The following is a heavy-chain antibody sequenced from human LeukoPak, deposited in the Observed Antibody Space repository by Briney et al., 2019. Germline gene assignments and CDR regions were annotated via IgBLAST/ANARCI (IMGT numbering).Heavy chain of an antibody. D-gene: IGHD1-14*01. CDR2: IIPIFGTA. Sequence: SVKVSCKASGGTFSSYAISWVRQAPGQGLEWMGGIIPIFGTANYAQKFQGRVTITADKSTSTAYMELSSLRSEDTAVYYCARGRKYHYYYMDVWGKGTTVTVSS. V-gene: IGHV1-69*06. CDR1: GGTFSSYA. J-gene: IGHJ6*03. CDR3: ARGRKYHYYYMDV.